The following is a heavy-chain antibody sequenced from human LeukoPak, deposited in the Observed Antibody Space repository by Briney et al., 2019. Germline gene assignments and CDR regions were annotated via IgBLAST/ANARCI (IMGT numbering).Heavy chain of an antibody. Sequence: GGSLRLSCAASGFTFSSYEMNWVRQAPGKGLEWVSCISSSGSTIYYADSVKGRFTISRDNAKNSLFLQMSSLRAQDTAVYYCARWTYVAGNWFIDSWGQGTLVTVSS. CDR1: GFTFSSYE. J-gene: IGHJ4*02. CDR2: ISSSGSTI. V-gene: IGHV3-48*03. D-gene: IGHD6-19*01. CDR3: ARWTYVAGNWFIDS.